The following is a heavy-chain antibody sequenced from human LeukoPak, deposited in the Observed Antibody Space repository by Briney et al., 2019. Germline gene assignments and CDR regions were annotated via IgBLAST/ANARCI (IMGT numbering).Heavy chain of an antibody. Sequence: GTSVKVSCKASGFTFSNSAFQWVRQARGQGLEWIGWIVVGGDSTKYAQKFQERVSITRDMSTSTAYMELSSLRSEDTAVYYCTAEVYRGYVYSYYYGMDVWGQGTTVTVFS. D-gene: IGHD5-12*01. V-gene: IGHV1-58*01. CDR1: GFTFSNSA. CDR2: IVVGGDST. J-gene: IGHJ6*02. CDR3: TAEVYRGYVYSYYYGMDV.